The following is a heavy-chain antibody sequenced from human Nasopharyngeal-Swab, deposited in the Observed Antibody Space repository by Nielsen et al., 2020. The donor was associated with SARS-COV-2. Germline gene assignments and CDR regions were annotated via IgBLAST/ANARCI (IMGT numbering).Heavy chain of an antibody. Sequence: SETLSLTCGVSGGAISSSYRWSWVRQPPGKGLEWIGYIYYSGSTYYNPSLKSRVTISVDTSKNQFSLKLSSVTAADTAVYYCARDSADYYDSSIFSNWFDPWGQGTLVTVSS. CDR1: GGAISSSYR. V-gene: IGHV4-4*02. D-gene: IGHD3-22*01. J-gene: IGHJ5*02. CDR2: IYYSGST. CDR3: ARDSADYYDSSIFSNWFDP.